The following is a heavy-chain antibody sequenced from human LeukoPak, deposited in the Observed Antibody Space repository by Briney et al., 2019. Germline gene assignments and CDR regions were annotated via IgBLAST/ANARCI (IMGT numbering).Heavy chain of an antibody. CDR3: ARDPSRGSYYVDYFDY. J-gene: IGHJ4*02. D-gene: IGHD1-26*01. Sequence: GGSLRLSCAASGFTFSSYAMHWVRQAPGKGLEWVAVISYDGSNKYYADSVKGRFTISRDNSKNTLYLQMNSLRAEDTAVYYCARDPSRGSYYVDYFDYWGQGTLVTVSS. CDR1: GFTFSSYA. V-gene: IGHV3-30*04. CDR2: ISYDGSNK.